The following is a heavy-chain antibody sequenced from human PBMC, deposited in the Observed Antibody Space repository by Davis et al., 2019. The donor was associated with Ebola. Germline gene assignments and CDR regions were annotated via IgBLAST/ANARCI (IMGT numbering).Heavy chain of an antibody. J-gene: IGHJ6*02. D-gene: IGHD2-2*02. CDR3: ARAGCSSTSCYTSWLYYYYGMDV. V-gene: IGHV4-34*01. CDR2: INHSGST. Sequence: ESLKISCAASGFTFSSYWMSWIRQPPGKGLEWIGEINHSGSTNYNPSLKSRVTISVDTSKNQFSLKLSSVTAADTAVYYCARAGCSSTSCYTSWLYYYYGMDVWGQGTTVTVSS. CDR1: GFTFSSYW.